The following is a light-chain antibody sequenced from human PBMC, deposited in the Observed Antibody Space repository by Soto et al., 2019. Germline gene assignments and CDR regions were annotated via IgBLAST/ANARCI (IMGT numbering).Light chain of an antibody. Sequence: EIVLTQSPGTLSLSPGERATLSCRASQTLSNSFIAWYQQEPGQAPRLLIYDTSSRATGIPDRFSGSGSGTDFTLTISRLEPEDFAVYYCQQYGSSPITFGQGTRLEL. CDR2: DTS. J-gene: IGKJ5*01. CDR1: QTLSNSF. CDR3: QQYGSSPIT. V-gene: IGKV3-20*01.